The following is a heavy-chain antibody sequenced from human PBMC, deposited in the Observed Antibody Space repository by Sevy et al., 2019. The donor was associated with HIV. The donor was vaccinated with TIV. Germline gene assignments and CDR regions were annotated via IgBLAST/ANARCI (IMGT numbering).Heavy chain of an antibody. Sequence: ASVKVSCKASGYTFTSYYMHWVRQAPGQGLEWMGIINPSGGSTSYAQKFQGRVTMTRDTSTSTVYMELSSLRSDDTAVYYCAREGDDSSVPPRSGAFDIWGQGTMVTVSS. CDR2: INPSGGST. J-gene: IGHJ3*02. CDR3: AREGDDSSVPPRSGAFDI. CDR1: GYTFTSYY. V-gene: IGHV1-46*01. D-gene: IGHD3-22*01.